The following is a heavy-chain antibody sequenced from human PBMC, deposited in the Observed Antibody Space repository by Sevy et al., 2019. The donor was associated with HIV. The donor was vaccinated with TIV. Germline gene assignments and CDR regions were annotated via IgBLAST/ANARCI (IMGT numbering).Heavy chain of an antibody. CDR3: ARIGMGQTYGTPPWY. CDR2: MSYDGGNK. Sequence: GGSLRLSCAVSGFTFSRYAMHWVRQAPGKGLEWVAVMSYDGGNKYYADSVKGRFTISRDNSKNRLFLQMNGLRAEDTAVYYCARIGMGQTYGTPPWYWGQGTLVTVSS. D-gene: IGHD3-10*01. CDR1: GFTFSRYA. J-gene: IGHJ4*02. V-gene: IGHV3-30-3*01.